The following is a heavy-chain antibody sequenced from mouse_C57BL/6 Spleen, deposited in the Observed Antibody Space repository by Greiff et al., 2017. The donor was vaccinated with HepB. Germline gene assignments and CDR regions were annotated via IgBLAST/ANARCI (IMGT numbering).Heavy chain of an antibody. CDR1: GFSFTDYY. Sequence: QVQLMESGPELVRPGASVSLSCTASGFSFTDYYINWVKQSPGQGLEWIARIYPGSGNTYHNEKFKGKATLTAEKSSSTAYMQLSSLTSEDSAVYFCARGGLYDGYYEAMDYWGQGTSVTVSS. CDR2: IYPGSGNT. D-gene: IGHD2-3*01. J-gene: IGHJ4*01. CDR3: ARGGLYDGYYEAMDY. V-gene: IGHV1-76*01.